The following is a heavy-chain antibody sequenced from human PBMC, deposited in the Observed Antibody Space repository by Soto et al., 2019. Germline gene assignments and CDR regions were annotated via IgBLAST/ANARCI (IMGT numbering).Heavy chain of an antibody. Sequence: SETLSLTCAVSGGSISSGGYSWSWIRQPPGKGLEWIGYTQHSGRTYYNPSLKSRVTISVDRSKNQFSLKLSSVTAADTAVYYCAREDSSLSWGAFDIWGQGTMVT. CDR1: GGSISSGGYS. V-gene: IGHV4-30-2*01. D-gene: IGHD6-19*01. CDR3: AREDSSLSWGAFDI. CDR2: TQHSGRT. J-gene: IGHJ3*02.